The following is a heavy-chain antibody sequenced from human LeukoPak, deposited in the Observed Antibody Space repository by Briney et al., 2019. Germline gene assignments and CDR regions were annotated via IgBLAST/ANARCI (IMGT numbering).Heavy chain of an antibody. CDR1: GFTFSDHH. Sequence: GGSLRLSCAASGFTFSDHHMDWVRQAPGKGLEWVSVIYSGGSTYYADSVKGRFTISRDNSKNTLYLQMNSLRAEDTAVYYCARAQGYDFWSGYYSGHMDVWGKGTTVTVSS. J-gene: IGHJ6*03. V-gene: IGHV3-66*02. D-gene: IGHD3-3*01. CDR3: ARAQGYDFWSGYYSGHMDV. CDR2: IYSGGST.